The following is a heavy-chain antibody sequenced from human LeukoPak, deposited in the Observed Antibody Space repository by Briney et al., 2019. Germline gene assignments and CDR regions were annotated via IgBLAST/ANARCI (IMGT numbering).Heavy chain of an antibody. J-gene: IGHJ4*02. D-gene: IGHD3-10*01. CDR2: IKHDGSEK. CDR1: GFIFTNYF. CDR3: ARAPMVRGVITSFDQ. Sequence: GGSLRLSCAASGFIFTNYFMSWVRQAPGKGLEWVASIKHDGSEKYYVDSVRGRFTISRGNAENSLYLQMSSLRDEDTAVYYCARAPMVRGVITSFDQWGQGTLVTVPS. V-gene: IGHV3-7*01.